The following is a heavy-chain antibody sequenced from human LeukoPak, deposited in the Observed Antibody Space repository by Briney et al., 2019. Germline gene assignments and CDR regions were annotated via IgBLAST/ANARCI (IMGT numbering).Heavy chain of an antibody. D-gene: IGHD6-19*01. J-gene: IGHJ6*03. V-gene: IGHV3-7*03. Sequence: GGSLRLSCAASRFTFSTYWMSWVRQAPGKGLEWVANIKQDGSEKYYVDSVKGRFTISRDNSKNTLYLQMNSLRAEDTAVYYCAKRGSGWYEDYYYYMDVWGKGTTVTISS. CDR1: RFTFSTYW. CDR2: IKQDGSEK. CDR3: AKRGSGWYEDYYYYMDV.